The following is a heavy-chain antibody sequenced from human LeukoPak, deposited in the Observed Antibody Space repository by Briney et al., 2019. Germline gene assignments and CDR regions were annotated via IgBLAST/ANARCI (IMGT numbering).Heavy chain of an antibody. CDR3: ARGIVGATTGD. CDR1: VYTFTGYY. V-gene: IGHV1-2*02. CDR2: INPKSGGS. D-gene: IGHD1-26*01. Sequence: SVKVSCKASVYTFTGYYMHWVRQAPGQGLEWMGWINPKSGGSNYAQKFQGRVTMTRDTSISTAYMELSRLRSDDTAVYYCARGIVGATTGDWGQGTLVT. J-gene: IGHJ4*02.